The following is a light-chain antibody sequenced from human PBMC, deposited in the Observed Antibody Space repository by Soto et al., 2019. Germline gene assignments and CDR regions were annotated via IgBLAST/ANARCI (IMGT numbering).Light chain of an antibody. CDR3: QHRSNWPLT. CDR2: DAS. CDR1: QSVSSY. Sequence: EIVLTQSPATLSLSPGERATLSCRASQSVSSYLAWYQQKPGQAPRLLIYDASSRATGIPDRFSGGGSGTDFTLTISRLEPEDFAVYYCQHRSNWPLTFGGGTRLEIK. J-gene: IGKJ5*01. V-gene: IGKV3-11*01.